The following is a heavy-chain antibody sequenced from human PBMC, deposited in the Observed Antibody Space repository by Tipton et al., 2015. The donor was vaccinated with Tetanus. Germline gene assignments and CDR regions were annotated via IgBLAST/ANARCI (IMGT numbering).Heavy chain of an antibody. Sequence: TLSLTCTVSGGSISSNVYYWAWIRQPPGKGSQWIGNIFYSGSINYNPSLKSRLTISVDTSKNQFSLKLSSVTAADTAVYYCARTGPVAGTVRDAFDIWGQGTMVTVSS. CDR3: ARTGPVAGTVRDAFDI. D-gene: IGHD6-19*01. CDR2: IFYSGSI. CDR1: GGSISSNVYY. V-gene: IGHV4-39*01. J-gene: IGHJ3*02.